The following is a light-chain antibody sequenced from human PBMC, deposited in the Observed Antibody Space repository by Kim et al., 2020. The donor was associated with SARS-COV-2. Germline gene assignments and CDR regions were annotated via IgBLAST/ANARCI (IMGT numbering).Light chain of an antibody. CDR2: GKN. CDR1: RLRSYY. Sequence: ALGQTVRITCQGDRLRSYYASWYQQKPGQAPVVVIYGKNNRPSGIPDRFSGSSSGNTASLTITGAQAEDEADYYCNSRDSSGNLVVFGGGTQLTVL. J-gene: IGLJ2*01. V-gene: IGLV3-19*01. CDR3: NSRDSSGNLVV.